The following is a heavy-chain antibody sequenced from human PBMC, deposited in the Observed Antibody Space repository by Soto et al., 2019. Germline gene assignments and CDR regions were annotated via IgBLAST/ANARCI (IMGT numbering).Heavy chain of an antibody. Sequence: EVQLVESGGGLVQPGGSLRLSCAASGFIFSRYWMSWVRQAPGKGLEWVANIKQDGSEKYYVDSVKDRCTISRDNAKNSLTLQMNSLRAEDTAVYYCARDVYDYTGGSYATGSGDSWGQGTLVTVS. CDR2: IKQDGSEK. J-gene: IGHJ4*02. D-gene: IGHD3-16*01. CDR3: ARDVYDYTGGSYATGSGDS. CDR1: GFIFSRYW. V-gene: IGHV3-7*01.